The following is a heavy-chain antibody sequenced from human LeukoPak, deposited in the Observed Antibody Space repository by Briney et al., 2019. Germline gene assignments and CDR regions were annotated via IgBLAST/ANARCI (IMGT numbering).Heavy chain of an antibody. J-gene: IGHJ4*02. V-gene: IGHV4-38-2*01. CDR2: IYHSGST. CDR3: ARNRSLTTTPGFDH. D-gene: IGHD4-11*01. CDR1: GYSIRSGDY. Sequence: SETLSLTCAVSGYSIRSGDYWGWIRQSPGKGLEWIGSIYHSGSTHYSPSLKSRVTISADTSKNQFSLMLSSVTAADTAVYYCARNRSLTTTPGFDHWGQGTLVTVSS.